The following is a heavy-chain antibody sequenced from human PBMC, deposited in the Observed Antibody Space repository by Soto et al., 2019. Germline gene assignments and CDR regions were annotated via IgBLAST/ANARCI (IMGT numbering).Heavy chain of an antibody. CDR1: GDTFSFYT. CDR2: INPILSMS. CDR3: ATSYGSGYRAFDY. J-gene: IGHJ4*02. V-gene: IGHV1-69*02. Sequence: GASVKVSCKASGDTFSFYTINWVRQAPGLGLEWVGRINPILSMSNYAQKFQGRDTMTADKSTNTAYMELRSLRSEDTAMYYCATSYGSGYRAFDYWGQGALVTVSS. D-gene: IGHD3-10*01.